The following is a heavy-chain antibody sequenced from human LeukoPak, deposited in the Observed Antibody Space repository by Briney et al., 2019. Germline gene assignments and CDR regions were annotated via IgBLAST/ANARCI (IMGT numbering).Heavy chain of an antibody. D-gene: IGHD3-22*01. J-gene: IGHJ4*02. Sequence: PGGSLRLSCAASGFTFSSYDMHWVRQATGKGLEWVSAIGTAGDTYYPGSVKGRFTISRENAKNSLYLQMNSLRAEDTAVYYCARFSSGYYPIERDYWGQGTLVTVSS. CDR3: ARFSSGYYPIERDY. CDR1: GFTFSSYD. V-gene: IGHV3-13*01. CDR2: IGTAGDT.